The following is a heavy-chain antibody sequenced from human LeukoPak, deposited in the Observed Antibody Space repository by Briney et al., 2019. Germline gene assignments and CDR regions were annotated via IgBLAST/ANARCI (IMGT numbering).Heavy chain of an antibody. V-gene: IGHV4-4*07. CDR3: AREKMTTITTIDY. CDR1: GDSISTYY. D-gene: IGHD4-11*01. J-gene: IGHJ4*02. Sequence: SDTLSLTCSVSGDSISTYYGTWIRQPAGKGLEWIGRIYISGTPNYNPSLRGRVTMSIDTSMNQFSLKLTSVTAADTAVYYCAREKMTTITTIDYWGQGTLVTVSS. CDR2: IYISGTP.